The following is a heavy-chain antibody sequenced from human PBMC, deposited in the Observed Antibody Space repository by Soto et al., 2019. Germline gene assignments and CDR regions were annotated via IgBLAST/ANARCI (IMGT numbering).Heavy chain of an antibody. CDR1: GFTFSSYS. V-gene: IGHV3-48*01. D-gene: IGHD4-17*01. CDR2: ISSTSSTI. J-gene: IGHJ4*02. CDR3: ARYRHGDYVVDY. Sequence: EVQLVESGGDLAQPGGSLRLSCAASGFTFSSYSMNWVRQAPGKGLDWLSYISSTSSTIFYADSVKGRFTISRDSARSSLYLQMNSLRAEDTAVYYCARYRHGDYVVDYWGQGTLVTVSS.